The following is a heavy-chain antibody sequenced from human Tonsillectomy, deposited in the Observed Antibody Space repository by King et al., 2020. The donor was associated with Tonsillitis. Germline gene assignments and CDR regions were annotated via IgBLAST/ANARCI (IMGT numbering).Heavy chain of an antibody. Sequence: QLQESGPGVVKPSETLSLTCTVSGGSISSSDPYWAWIRQPPGKGLEWIGYMYRRGTIFYTPSLKSRITISGGTSENRFSLKLSSVTAADSAVYFCARYVSGSFDYWGQGALVTVSS. D-gene: IGHD6-25*01. V-gene: IGHV4-39*01. CDR2: MYRRGTI. CDR3: ARYVSGSFDY. CDR1: GGSISSSDPY. J-gene: IGHJ4*02.